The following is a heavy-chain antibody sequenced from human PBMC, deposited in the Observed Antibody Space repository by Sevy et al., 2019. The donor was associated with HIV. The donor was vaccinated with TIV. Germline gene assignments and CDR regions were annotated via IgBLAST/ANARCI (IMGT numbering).Heavy chain of an antibody. Sequence: GGSLRLSCADSGLTFSIYAMSWVHQAPGKGLEWVSGISGNGASTYYADSVKGRFTISRDNSKNTLYLQMNSLRAEDTAVYYCAKGAIVGATRRYYFDYWGQGTLVTVSS. V-gene: IGHV3-23*01. CDR2: ISGNGAST. CDR1: GLTFSIYA. D-gene: IGHD1-26*01. CDR3: AKGAIVGATRRYYFDY. J-gene: IGHJ4*02.